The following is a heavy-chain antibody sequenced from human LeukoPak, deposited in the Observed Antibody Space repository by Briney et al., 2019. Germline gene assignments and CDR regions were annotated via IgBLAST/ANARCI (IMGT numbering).Heavy chain of an antibody. CDR1: GYTFTSYG. V-gene: IGHV1-18*01. Sequence: ASVKVSCKASGYTFTSYGISWVRQAPGQGLEWMGWISAYNGNTNYAQKLQGRVTMTTDTSTCTAYMELRSLRSDDTTVYYCARDRTLGVANWFDPWGQGTLVTVSS. CDR3: ARDRTLGVANWFDP. D-gene: IGHD6-19*01. CDR2: ISAYNGNT. J-gene: IGHJ5*02.